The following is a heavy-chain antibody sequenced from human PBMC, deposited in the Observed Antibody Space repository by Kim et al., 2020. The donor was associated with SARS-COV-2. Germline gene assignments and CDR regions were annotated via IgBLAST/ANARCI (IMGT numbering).Heavy chain of an antibody. Sequence: GGSLRLSCAASGFIFRNFDIHWVRQAPGKGLEWVAFISNDGTFTTYADSVKGRFTISRDYGENTVYLQMDSLFAGDTALYYCARPSSSHFDFWGQGTLVTVSS. CDR2: ISNDGTFT. J-gene: IGHJ4*02. V-gene: IGHV3-33*01. CDR1: GFIFRNFD. CDR3: ARPSSSHFDF. D-gene: IGHD3-10*01.